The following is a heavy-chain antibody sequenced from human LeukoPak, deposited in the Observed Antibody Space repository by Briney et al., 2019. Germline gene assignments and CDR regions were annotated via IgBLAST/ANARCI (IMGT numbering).Heavy chain of an antibody. V-gene: IGHV3-30*18. Sequence: GRSLRLSCAASGFTFSSYGMHWVRQAPGKGLEWVAVISYDGSNKYYADSVKGRFTISRDNSKNTLYLQMNSLRAEDTAVYYWAKAVDGYNFSWGQGPLVTVPS. CDR2: ISYDGSNK. CDR3: AKAVDGYNFS. J-gene: IGHJ5*02. CDR1: GFTFSSYG. D-gene: IGHD5-24*01.